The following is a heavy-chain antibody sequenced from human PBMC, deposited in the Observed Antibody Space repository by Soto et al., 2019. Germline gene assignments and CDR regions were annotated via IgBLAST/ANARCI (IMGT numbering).Heavy chain of an antibody. Sequence: ASVKVSCKASGYTFTSYGISWVRQAPGQGLKWMGWISAYNGNTNYAQKLQGRVTMTTDTSTSTAYMELRSLISDDTAVYYCAREKDIVVDGVWFSPWGQRTQVTVSS. D-gene: IGHD2-15*01. V-gene: IGHV1-18*01. CDR1: GYTFTSYG. CDR2: ISAYNGNT. CDR3: AREKDIVVDGVWFSP. J-gene: IGHJ5*02.